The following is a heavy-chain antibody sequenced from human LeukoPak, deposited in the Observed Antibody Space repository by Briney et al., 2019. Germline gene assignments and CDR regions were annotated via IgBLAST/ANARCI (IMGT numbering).Heavy chain of an antibody. CDR2: IYHSGST. D-gene: IGHD6-19*01. V-gene: IGHV4-34*01. J-gene: IGHJ4*02. CDR1: GVSFSGYY. Sequence: PSETLPLTCAVYGVSFSGYYWSWIRQPPGKGLEWIGEIYHSGSTNCNPSLKSRVTISVDKSKNQFSLKLSSVTAADTAVYYCAGSSGQQGDYWGQGTLVTVSS. CDR3: AGSSGQQGDY.